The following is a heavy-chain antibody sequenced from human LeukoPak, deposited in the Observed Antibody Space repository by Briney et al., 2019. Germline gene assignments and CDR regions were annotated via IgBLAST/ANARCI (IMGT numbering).Heavy chain of an antibody. J-gene: IGHJ5*02. CDR3: ARQDIYDYVWGSYRYTGSNWFDP. D-gene: IGHD3-16*02. CDR1: GGSISSYY. Sequence: SETLSLTCTVSGGSISSYYWSWIRQPPGEGLEWIGYIYYSGSTNYNPSLKSRVTISVDTSKNQFSLKLSSVTAADTAVYYCARQDIYDYVWGSYRYTGSNWFDPWGQGTLVTVSS. V-gene: IGHV4-59*08. CDR2: IYYSGST.